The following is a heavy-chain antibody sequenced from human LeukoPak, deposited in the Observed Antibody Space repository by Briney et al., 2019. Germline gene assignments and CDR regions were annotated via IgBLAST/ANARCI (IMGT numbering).Heavy chain of an antibody. CDR2: IYYSGST. J-gene: IGHJ6*03. Sequence: PSETLSLTCAVSGGSISSYYWSWIRQPPGKGLEWIGYIYYSGSTNYNPSLKSRVTISVDTSKNQFSLKLSSVTAADTAVYYCARSRYSSSWNRDYYYYMDVWGKGTTVTVSS. V-gene: IGHV4-59*01. CDR3: ARSRYSSSWNRDYYYYMDV. CDR1: GGSISSYY. D-gene: IGHD6-13*01.